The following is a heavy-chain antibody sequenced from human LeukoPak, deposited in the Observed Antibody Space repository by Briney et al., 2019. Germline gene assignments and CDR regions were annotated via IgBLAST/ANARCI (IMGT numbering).Heavy chain of an antibody. J-gene: IGHJ6*02. CDR3: ARDRHRGSSMVRGVIITRYYYGMDV. CDR2: IIPILGIA. D-gene: IGHD3-10*01. CDR1: GGTFSSYA. V-gene: IGHV1-69*04. Sequence: SVKVSCKASGGTFSSYAISWVRQAPGQGLEWMGRIIPILGIANYAQKFQGRVTITADTSASTAYMELSSLRSEDTAVYYCARDRHRGSSMVRGVIITRYYYGMDVWGQGTTVTVSS.